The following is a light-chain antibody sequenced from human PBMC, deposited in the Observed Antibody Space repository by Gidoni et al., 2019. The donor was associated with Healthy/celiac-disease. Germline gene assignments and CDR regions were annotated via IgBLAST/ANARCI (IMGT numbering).Light chain of an antibody. CDR3: QQYNNWPPVT. Sequence: DIVMTQSPATLSVSPGERATLSCRASQSVSSNLAWYQQKPGQAPRLLIYGASTSATGIPARFSGSGSGTEFTLTISSRQSEDFAVYYCQQYNNWPPVTFGGGTKVEIK. V-gene: IGKV3-15*01. J-gene: IGKJ4*01. CDR2: GAS. CDR1: QSVSSN.